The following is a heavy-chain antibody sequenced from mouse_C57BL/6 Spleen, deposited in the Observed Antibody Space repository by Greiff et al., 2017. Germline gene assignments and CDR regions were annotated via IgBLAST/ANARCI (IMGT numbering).Heavy chain of an antibody. V-gene: IGHV3-6*01. CDR1: GYSITSGYY. CDR3: ASEGDGYYVPYWYFDV. CDR2: ISYDGSN. D-gene: IGHD2-3*01. Sequence: ESGPGLVKPSQSLSLTCSVTGYSITSGYYWNWIRQFPGNKLEWMGYISYDGSNNYNPSLKNRISITRDTSKNQFFLKLNSVTTEDTATYYCASEGDGYYVPYWYFDVWGTGTTVTVSS. J-gene: IGHJ1*03.